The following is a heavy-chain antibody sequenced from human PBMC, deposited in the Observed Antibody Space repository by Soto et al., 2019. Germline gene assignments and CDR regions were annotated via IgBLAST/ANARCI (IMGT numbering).Heavy chain of an antibody. CDR1: GLIFSDYH. CDR2: IGRKANSYTT. J-gene: IGHJ6*02. Sequence: EVQLVESGGGLVQPGGSLRLSCAASGLIFSDYHMDWVRQAPGKGLEWVGRIGRKANSYTTGYAASVKGRFTISRDDSKNSMYLQMNSLKSEDTAVYYCAMLGGWSGGSSGMDVWGQGTTVTVSS. D-gene: IGHD6-19*01. CDR3: AMLGGWSGGSSGMDV. V-gene: IGHV3-72*01.